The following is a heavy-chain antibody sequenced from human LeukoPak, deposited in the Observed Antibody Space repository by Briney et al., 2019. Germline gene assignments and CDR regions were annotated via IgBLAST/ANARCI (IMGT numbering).Heavy chain of an antibody. J-gene: IGHJ4*02. CDR2: ISGSGGST. CDR1: GFTFSSYG. CDR3: AKDDRSGYQMYYFDY. D-gene: IGHD3-22*01. Sequence: QPGGTLRLSCAASGFTFSSYGMSWIRQAPGKGLEWVSAISGSGGSTYYADSVKGRSTISRDNSKNTLYLQMNSLRAEDTAVYYCAKDDRSGYQMYYFDYWGQGTLVTVSS. V-gene: IGHV3-23*01.